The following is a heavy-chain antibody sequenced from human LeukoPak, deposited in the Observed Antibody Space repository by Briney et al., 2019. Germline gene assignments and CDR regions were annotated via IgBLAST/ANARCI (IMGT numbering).Heavy chain of an antibody. D-gene: IGHD2-21*02. J-gene: IGHJ4*02. CDR3: ARGPHIVVVTAIDY. Sequence: PGRSLGLSCAASGFIYSDYGMHWVRQAPGKGLEWVAVIWYDGSNKYYADSVEGRFTISRDNAKNTLYLQMNSLRAEDTAVYYCARGPHIVVVTAIDYWGQGTLVTVSS. CDR2: IWYDGSNK. CDR1: GFIYSDYG. V-gene: IGHV3-33*01.